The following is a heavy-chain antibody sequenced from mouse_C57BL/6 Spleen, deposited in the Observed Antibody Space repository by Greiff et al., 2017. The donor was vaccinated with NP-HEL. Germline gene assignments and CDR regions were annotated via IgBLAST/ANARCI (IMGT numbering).Heavy chain of an antibody. CDR3: AREELRRYYCDD. V-gene: IGHV1-80*01. J-gene: IGHJ2*01. D-gene: IGHD3-2*02. Sequence: QVQLKQSGAELVKPGASVKISCKASGYAFSSYWMNWVKQRPGKGLEGIGQIYPGDGDTNYNGKFKGKATLTADKSSSPAYIQLRSLPSAASAVFFCAREELRRYYCDDWGKGTTLTVST. CDR2: IYPGDGDT. CDR1: GYAFSSYW.